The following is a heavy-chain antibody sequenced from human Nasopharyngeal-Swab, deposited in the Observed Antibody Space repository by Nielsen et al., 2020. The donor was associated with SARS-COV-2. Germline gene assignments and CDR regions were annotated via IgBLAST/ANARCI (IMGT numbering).Heavy chain of an antibody. V-gene: IGHV3-9*01. D-gene: IGHD6-13*01. CDR2: ISWNSGSI. CDR1: GFTFDDYA. J-gene: IGHJ4*02. Sequence: SLKISCAASGFTFDDYAMHWVRQAPGKGLEWVSGISWNSGSIGYADSVKGRFTISRDNAKNSLYLQMNSLRAEDTAVYYCAVIAAAGRPFDYWGQGTLVTVSS. CDR3: AVIAAAGRPFDY.